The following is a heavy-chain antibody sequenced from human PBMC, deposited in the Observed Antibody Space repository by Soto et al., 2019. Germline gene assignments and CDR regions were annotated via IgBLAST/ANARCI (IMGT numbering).Heavy chain of an antibody. CDR2: ISSSSSYI. CDR1: GFTFSSYS. CDR3: ARGVVAATGWFDP. Sequence: GGSLRRSCAAPGFTFSSYSMNWVRQAPGKGLEWVSAISSSSSYIYYADSVKGRFNISRDNAKNSLYLQMNSLRAEDTAVYYCARGVVAATGWFDPWGQGTLVNVSS. V-gene: IGHV3-21*01. J-gene: IGHJ5*02. D-gene: IGHD2-15*01.